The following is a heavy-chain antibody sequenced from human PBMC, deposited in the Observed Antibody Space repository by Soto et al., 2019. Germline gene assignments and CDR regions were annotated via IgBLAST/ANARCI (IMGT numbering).Heavy chain of an antibody. CDR2: IIPIFGTP. CDR3: ARWAGSNWYGPVEY. V-gene: IGHV1-69*12. J-gene: IGHJ4*02. D-gene: IGHD6-13*01. CDR1: GGTFSSWP. Sequence: QVQLVQSGAEVKNPGSSVKVSCKSSGGTFSSWPISWVRQAPGQGLEWMGGIIPIFGTPNYAQSFQGRVTITADESTSTVYMELSRLRSEVTAIYYCARWAGSNWYGPVEYCGQGNLVTVSP.